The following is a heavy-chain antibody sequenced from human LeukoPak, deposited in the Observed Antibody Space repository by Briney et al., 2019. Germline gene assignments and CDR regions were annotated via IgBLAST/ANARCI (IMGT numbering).Heavy chain of an antibody. CDR3: ARGGRPDY. V-gene: IGHV3-23*01. CDR1: GLTFSSYA. D-gene: IGHD3-10*01. J-gene: IGHJ4*02. Sequence: GGSLRLSCAASGLTFSSYAMSWVRQAPGKGLEWVSRISGSGTSTYYADSVKGRFTISRDNAKNSLYPQMSSLRAEDTAVYYCARGGRPDYWGQGTLVTVSS. CDR2: ISGSGTST.